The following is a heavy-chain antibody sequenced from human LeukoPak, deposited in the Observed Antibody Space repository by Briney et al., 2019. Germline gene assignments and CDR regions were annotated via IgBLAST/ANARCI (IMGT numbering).Heavy chain of an antibody. D-gene: IGHD1-14*01. J-gene: IGHJ6*03. Sequence: ASVKVSCKASGYTFTSYYMHWVRQAPGQGLEWMGIINPSGGSTSYAQKFQGRVTMTRNTSISTAYMELSSLRSEDTAVYYCARAGLTGRTYYYYMDVWGKGTTVTISS. CDR1: GYTFTSYY. CDR3: ARAGLTGRTYYYYMDV. V-gene: IGHV1-46*01. CDR2: INPSGGST.